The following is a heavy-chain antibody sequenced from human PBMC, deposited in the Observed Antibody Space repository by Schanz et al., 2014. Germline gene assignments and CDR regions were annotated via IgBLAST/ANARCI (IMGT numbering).Heavy chain of an antibody. CDR1: GGTFSSYT. CDR2: ISTFRNEDT. Sequence: QVQLVQSEAEVKKPGSSVKVSCKASGGTFSSYTISWVRQAPGQGPEFMGWISTFRNEDTNSAQRFQGRLTMTTDTSTSTAYMELRSLRSDDTAVYYCARGFEFCDRWGQGTLVIVSS. V-gene: IGHV1-18*01. CDR3: ARGFEFCDR. J-gene: IGHJ1*01. D-gene: IGHD3-16*01.